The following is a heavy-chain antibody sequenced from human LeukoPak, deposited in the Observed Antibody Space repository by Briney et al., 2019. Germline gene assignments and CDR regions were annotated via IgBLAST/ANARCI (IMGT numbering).Heavy chain of an antibody. V-gene: IGHV4-38-2*02. D-gene: IGHD3-22*01. Sequence: SETLSLTCSVSGFSVSSANYWGWIRQPPGRGLEWIGNVHHSGNTYYNMSLRSRVTLSLDTSRNQFSLSLTSVTAADTAVYFCARVRGSGYYYLPFDSWGRGALVTVSS. J-gene: IGHJ4*02. CDR3: ARVRGSGYYYLPFDS. CDR1: GFSVSSANY. CDR2: VHHSGNT.